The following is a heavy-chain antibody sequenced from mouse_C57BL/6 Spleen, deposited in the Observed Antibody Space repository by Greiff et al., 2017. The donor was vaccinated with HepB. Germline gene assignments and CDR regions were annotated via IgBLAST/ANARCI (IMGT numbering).Heavy chain of an antibody. CDR3: TTGYYGSHWYFDV. CDR1: GFNIKDYY. CDR2: IDPEDGDT. J-gene: IGHJ1*03. V-gene: IGHV14-1*01. Sequence: EVQLQQSGAELVRPGASVKLSCTASGFNIKDYYMHWVKQRPEQGLEWIGRIDPEDGDTEYAPKFQGKATMTADTSSNTAYLQLSSLTSEDTAVYDCTTGYYGSHWYFDVWGTGTTVTVSS. D-gene: IGHD1-1*01.